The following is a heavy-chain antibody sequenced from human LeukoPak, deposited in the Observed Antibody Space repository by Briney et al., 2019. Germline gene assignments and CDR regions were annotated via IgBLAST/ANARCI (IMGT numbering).Heavy chain of an antibody. CDR3: ARDPDDLEGVYFDY. CDR1: GFTFSSYE. J-gene: IGHJ4*02. Sequence: PGGSLRLSCAASGFTFSSYEMNWVRQAPGKGLESVSYISSSGSTIYYADSVKGRFTISRDNAKNSLYLQMNSLRAEDTAVYYCARDPDDLEGVYFDYWGQGSLVTVSS. V-gene: IGHV3-48*03. CDR2: ISSSGSTI. D-gene: IGHD3-10*01.